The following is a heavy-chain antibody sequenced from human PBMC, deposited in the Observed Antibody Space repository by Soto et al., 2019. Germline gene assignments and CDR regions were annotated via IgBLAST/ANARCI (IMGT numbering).Heavy chain of an antibody. Sequence: SVKVSCKASGGTFSSYAISWVRQAPGQGLEWMGGIIPIFGTANYAQKFQGRVTITADESTSTAYMELSSLRSEDTAVYYCASRPQLWTYYYYGMDVWGQGTTVTVSS. CDR2: IIPIFGTA. J-gene: IGHJ6*02. CDR1: GGTFSSYA. V-gene: IGHV1-69*13. D-gene: IGHD5-18*01. CDR3: ASRPQLWTYYYYGMDV.